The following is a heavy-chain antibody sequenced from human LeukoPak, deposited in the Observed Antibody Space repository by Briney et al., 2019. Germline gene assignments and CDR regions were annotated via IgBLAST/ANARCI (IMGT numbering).Heavy chain of an antibody. CDR1: GFTFSSYA. V-gene: IGHV3-23*01. D-gene: IGHD3-9*01. Sequence: GGSLRLSCAASGFTFSSYAMSWVRQAPGKGLEWVSAISGSGGSTYYADSVKGRFTISRDNSKNTLYLQMNSLGAEDTAVYYCAKNPPRIRYFDWPKDYWGQGTLVTASS. J-gene: IGHJ4*02. CDR3: AKNPPRIRYFDWPKDY. CDR2: ISGSGGST.